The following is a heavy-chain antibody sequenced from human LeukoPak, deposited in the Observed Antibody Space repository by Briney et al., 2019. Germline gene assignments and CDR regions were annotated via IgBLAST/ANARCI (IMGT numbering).Heavy chain of an antibody. CDR2: IRYDGSNK. Sequence: GGSLRLSCAASGFTFSSYGMHWVRQAPGKGLEWVAFIRYDGSNKYYADSVKGRFTISRDNSKNTLYLQMNSLRAEDTAVYYCAKDGGSGSRLWEYYFDYWGQGTLVTVSS. D-gene: IGHD1-26*01. CDR1: GFTFSSYG. J-gene: IGHJ4*02. V-gene: IGHV3-30*02. CDR3: AKDGGSGSRLWEYYFDY.